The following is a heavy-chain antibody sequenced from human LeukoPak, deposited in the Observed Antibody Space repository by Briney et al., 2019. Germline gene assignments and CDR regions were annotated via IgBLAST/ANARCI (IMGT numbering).Heavy chain of an antibody. CDR2: INHSGST. D-gene: IGHD6-6*01. CDR1: GGSLSGYY. CDR3: ARRRWSSSSVIGY. J-gene: IGHJ4*02. V-gene: IGHV4-34*01. Sequence: SETLSLTCAVNGGSLSGYYWSWIRQSPTKELEWIGEINHSGSTNYNPSLQSRVTISVDTSKNQSYLNLKSMTAADTAVYYCARRRWSSSSVIGYWGRGTRVTVST.